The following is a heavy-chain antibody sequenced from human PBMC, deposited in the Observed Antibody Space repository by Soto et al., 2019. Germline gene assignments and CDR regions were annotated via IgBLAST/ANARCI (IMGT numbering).Heavy chain of an antibody. CDR2: INSDGGST. V-gene: IGHV3-74*01. CDR3: ARARIAVAGYDY. J-gene: IGHJ4*02. Sequence: GGSLRLSCAASGFTFSSYWMHWVRQAPGKGLVWVSRINSDGGSTSYADSVKGRFTISRDNAKNTLYLQMNSLRAEDTAVYYCARARIAVAGYDYWGQGTLVTVSS. CDR1: GFTFSSYW. D-gene: IGHD6-19*01.